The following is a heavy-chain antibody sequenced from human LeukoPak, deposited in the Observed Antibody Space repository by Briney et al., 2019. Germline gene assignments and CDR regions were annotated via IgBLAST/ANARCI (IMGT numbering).Heavy chain of an antibody. V-gene: IGHV4-34*01. D-gene: IGHD2-15*01. J-gene: IGHJ4*02. CDR1: GFTFSSYA. Sequence: PGGSLRLSCAASGFTFSSYAMHWVRQPPGKGLEWIGEINHSGSTNYNPSLKSRVTISVDTSKNQFSLKLSSVTAVDTAVYYCARVYCSGGSCYKLDYWGQGTLVTVSS. CDR2: INHSGST. CDR3: ARVYCSGGSCYKLDY.